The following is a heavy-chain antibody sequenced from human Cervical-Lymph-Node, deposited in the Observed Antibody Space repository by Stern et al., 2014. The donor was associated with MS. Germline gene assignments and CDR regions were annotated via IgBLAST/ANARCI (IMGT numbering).Heavy chain of an antibody. CDR1: GFSLSTSGVG. J-gene: IGHJ5*02. CDR2: IYWDDNN. Sequence: QIPLRESGPTLVKPTQTLTLTCTFSGFSLSTSGVGGVWHRQPPGQALEWLALIYWDDNNRYSPSLQSRLTLTKETSKNPVLLTMTNMDPVATATYYWAHSQNYGGGFDPWGQGTLVTVSS. D-gene: IGHD4/OR15-4a*01. CDR3: AHSQNYGGGFDP. V-gene: IGHV2-5*02.